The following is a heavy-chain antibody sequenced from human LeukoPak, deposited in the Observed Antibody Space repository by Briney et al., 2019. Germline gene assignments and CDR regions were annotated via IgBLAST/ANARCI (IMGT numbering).Heavy chain of an antibody. CDR3: ARDWVTTDY. D-gene: IGHD1-14*01. Sequence: PGGSLRLSCVASGFTFNAYSMNWVRQAPGKGLEWVAVIWYDGSNKYYADSVKGRFTISRDNSKNTLYLQMNSLRAEDTAVYYCARDWVTTDYWGQGTLVTVSS. CDR1: GFTFNAYS. J-gene: IGHJ4*02. CDR2: IWYDGSNK. V-gene: IGHV3-33*08.